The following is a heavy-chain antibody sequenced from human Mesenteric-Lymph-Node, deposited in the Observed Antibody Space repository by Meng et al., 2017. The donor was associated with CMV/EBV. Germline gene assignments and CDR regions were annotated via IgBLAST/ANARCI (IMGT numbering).Heavy chain of an antibody. D-gene: IGHD4-23*01. Sequence: PQRGSAGLVHPSGTPSLTLPFYVGSFRGYYWSWIRPPPGKGLELIGEINHSGSTNYNPSLKSRVTISVDTSKNQFSLKLSSVTAADTAVYYCARHQRWLKSEGGFNYWGQGTLVTVSS. J-gene: IGHJ4*02. CDR1: VGSFRGYY. V-gene: IGHV4-34*01. CDR2: INHSGST. CDR3: ARHQRWLKSEGGFNY.